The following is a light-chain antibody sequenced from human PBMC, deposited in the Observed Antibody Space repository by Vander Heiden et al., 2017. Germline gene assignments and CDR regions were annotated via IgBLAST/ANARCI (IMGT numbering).Light chain of an antibody. CDR3: VLYMGSGISV. Sequence: QTVVTQASSFSVSPGGTVTPTCGLHSGAVSTNYYPSMYHQTPGQSPRTLIYSTNTRSSGVPDHFSCSILGNTAALTITGAQADDESDYCCVLYMGSGISVFGGGTKLTVL. CDR2: STN. J-gene: IGLJ2*01. V-gene: IGLV8-61*01. CDR1: SGAVSTNYY.